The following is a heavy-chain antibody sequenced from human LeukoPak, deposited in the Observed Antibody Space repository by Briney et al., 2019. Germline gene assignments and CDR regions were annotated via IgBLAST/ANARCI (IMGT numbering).Heavy chain of an antibody. CDR3: ARGIWYCSSTSCYIDYYYYYMDV. CDR2: TYYRSKWYN. CDR1: GDSVSSNSAA. Sequence: SQTLSLTCAISGDSVSSNSAAWNWIRQSPSRGLEWLGRTYYRSKWYNDYAVSVKSRVTIDPDTSKNQFSLQLNSVTPEDTAVYYCARGIWYCSSTSCYIDYYYYYMDVWGKGTTVTVSS. V-gene: IGHV6-1*01. J-gene: IGHJ6*03. D-gene: IGHD2-2*02.